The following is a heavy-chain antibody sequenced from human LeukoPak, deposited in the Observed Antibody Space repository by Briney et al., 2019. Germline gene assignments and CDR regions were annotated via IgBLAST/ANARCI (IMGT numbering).Heavy chain of an antibody. CDR1: GGSISSYY. CDR3: ARVRGSIVGAFDY. J-gene: IGHJ4*02. D-gene: IGHD1-26*01. V-gene: IGHV4-59*01. CDR2: IYYSGST. Sequence: NPSETLSLTCTVSGGSISSYYWSWIRQPPGKGLEWIGYIYYSGSTNYNPSLKSRVTISVDTSKNQFSLKLSSVTAADTAVYYCARVRGSIVGAFDYWGQGTLVTVSS.